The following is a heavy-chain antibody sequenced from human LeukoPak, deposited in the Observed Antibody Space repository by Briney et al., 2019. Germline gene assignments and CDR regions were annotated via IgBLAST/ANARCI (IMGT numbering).Heavy chain of an antibody. CDR2: ITGGGGTT. CDR3: AKGVRGYGGHFDY. J-gene: IGHJ4*02. CDR1: GFTFYTYA. Sequence: PGGSLRLSCTASGFTFYTYAMTWVRQAPGKGLDWVSLITGGGGTTYYADSVRGRFTISRDNSKNTLFLQMHSLRAEDTAVYYCAKGVRGYGGHFDYWGQGALVTVSS. D-gene: IGHD5-18*01. V-gene: IGHV3-23*01.